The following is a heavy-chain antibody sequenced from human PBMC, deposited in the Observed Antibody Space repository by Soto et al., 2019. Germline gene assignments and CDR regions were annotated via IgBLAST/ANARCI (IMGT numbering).Heavy chain of an antibody. V-gene: IGHV1-46*01. CDR1: GYTFTRYC. Sequence: ASVKVSCKASGYTFTRYCMHWVRQAPGQGLEWMGIINPSGGSTSYAQKFQGRVTMTRDTSTSTVYMELSSLRSEDTAVYYCARDPEGYYFDYWGQGTLVTVSS. CDR2: INPSGGST. J-gene: IGHJ4*02. CDR3: ARDPEGYYFDY.